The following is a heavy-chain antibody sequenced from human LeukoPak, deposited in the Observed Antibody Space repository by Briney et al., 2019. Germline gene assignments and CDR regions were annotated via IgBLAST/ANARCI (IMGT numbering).Heavy chain of an antibody. CDR3: AELGITMIGGV. CDR2: ISWNSGSI. CDR1: GFTFDDYA. V-gene: IGHV3-9*01. D-gene: IGHD3-10*02. J-gene: IGHJ6*04. Sequence: PGGSLRLSCAASGFTFDDYAMHWVRQAPGKGLEWVSGISWNSGSIGYADSVKGRFTISRDNAKNSVYLQMNSLRAEDTAVYYCAELGITMIGGVWGKGTTVTISS.